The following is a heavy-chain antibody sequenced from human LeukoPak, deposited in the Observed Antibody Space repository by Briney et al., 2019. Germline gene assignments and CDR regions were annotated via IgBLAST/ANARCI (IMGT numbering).Heavy chain of an antibody. Sequence: PGGSLRLSCAASGFTFNNHLMHWVRQVPGKGLEWVSRIDNDGSNTIYADSVKARFTISRDNAKNTLYLQMNSLRAEDTAMYYCSRDRPHNWFDPWGQGTLVTVSS. J-gene: IGHJ5*02. V-gene: IGHV3-74*01. CDR1: GFTFNNHL. CDR3: SRDRPHNWFDP. CDR2: IDNDGSNT.